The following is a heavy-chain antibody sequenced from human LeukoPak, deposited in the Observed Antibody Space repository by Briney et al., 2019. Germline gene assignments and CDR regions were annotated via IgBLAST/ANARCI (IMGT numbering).Heavy chain of an antibody. CDR1: GGSISSSSYY. CDR3: ARDFGVATEY. CDR2: IYYSGST. Sequence: PSETLSLTCTVSGGSISSSSYYWGWIRQPPGKGLEWIGSIYYSGSTYYNPSLKSRVTISVDTSKNQFSLKLSSVTAADTAVYYCARDFGVATEYWGQGTLVTVSS. D-gene: IGHD3-3*01. J-gene: IGHJ4*02. V-gene: IGHV4-39*07.